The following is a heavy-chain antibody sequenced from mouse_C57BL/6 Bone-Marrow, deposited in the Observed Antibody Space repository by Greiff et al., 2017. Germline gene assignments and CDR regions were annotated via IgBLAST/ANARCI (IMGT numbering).Heavy chain of an antibody. V-gene: IGHV1-81*01. D-gene: IGHD2-4*01. Sequence: LVESGAELARPGASVKLSCKASGYTFTSYGISWVKQRTGQGLEWIGEIYPRSGNTYYNEKFKGKATLTADKSSSTAYMELRSLTSEDSAVYFCARRDYYEYAWFAYWGQGTLVTVSA. CDR2: IYPRSGNT. CDR1: GYTFTSYG. J-gene: IGHJ3*01. CDR3: ARRDYYEYAWFAY.